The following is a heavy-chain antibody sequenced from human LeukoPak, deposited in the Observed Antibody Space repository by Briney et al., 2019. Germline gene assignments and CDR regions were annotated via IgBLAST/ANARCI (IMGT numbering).Heavy chain of an antibody. Sequence: SETLSLTCAVYGGSFSGYYWSWIRQPPGKGLEWIGEINHSGSTNYNPSLKSRVTISVDTSKNQFSLKLSSVTAADTTVYYCASTDSSGYYYGYWGQGTLVTVSS. CDR1: GGSFSGYY. J-gene: IGHJ4*02. V-gene: IGHV4-34*01. CDR3: ASTDSSGYYYGY. CDR2: INHSGST. D-gene: IGHD3-22*01.